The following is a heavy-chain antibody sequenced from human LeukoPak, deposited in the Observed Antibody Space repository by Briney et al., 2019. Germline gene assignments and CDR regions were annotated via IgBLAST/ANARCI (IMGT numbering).Heavy chain of an antibody. CDR3: ATPMVRGLNY. CDR2: IDPSDSCT. Sequence: GESLKISCKGSGYTFTTYWISWVRQMPGKGLEWMGRIDPSDSCTNYSPSFQGHVTISVDQSISTAYLQWSSLKASDTAIYYCATPMVRGLNYWGQGTLVTVSS. D-gene: IGHD3-10*01. CDR1: GYTFTTYW. V-gene: IGHV5-10-1*01. J-gene: IGHJ4*02.